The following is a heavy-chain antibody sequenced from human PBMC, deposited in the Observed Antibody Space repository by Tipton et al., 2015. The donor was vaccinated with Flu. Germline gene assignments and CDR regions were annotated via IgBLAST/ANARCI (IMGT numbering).Heavy chain of an antibody. CDR1: GFAFSNSA. Sequence: SLRLSCAASGFAFSNSAMTWVRQAPGKGLEWVSRIGAIDGTTHYADSVKGRFTISRDNSKSTLYLHMTNLRAEDTALYYCMNPPMYCRGGACSRYFDYWGQGALVTVSS. CDR2: IGAIDGTT. CDR3: MNPPMYCRGGACSRYFDY. V-gene: IGHV3-23*01. J-gene: IGHJ4*02. D-gene: IGHD2-21*02.